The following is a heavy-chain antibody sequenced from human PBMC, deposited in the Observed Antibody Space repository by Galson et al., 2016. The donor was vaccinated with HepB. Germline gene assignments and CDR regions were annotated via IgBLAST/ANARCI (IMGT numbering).Heavy chain of an antibody. CDR1: GFTFGDYA. J-gene: IGHJ4*02. V-gene: IGHV3-49*03. D-gene: IGHD1-26*01. CDR3: TKNRGGSFYWVPYG. Sequence: RLSCAGSGFTFGDYAVGWFRQAPGKGLEWVALIRSRVYGETTTYAASVKGRFTVSRHDSENTAYLQMASLKSDDTAISFCTKNRGGSFYWVPYGWGQGTLVTVS. CDR2: IRSRVYGETT.